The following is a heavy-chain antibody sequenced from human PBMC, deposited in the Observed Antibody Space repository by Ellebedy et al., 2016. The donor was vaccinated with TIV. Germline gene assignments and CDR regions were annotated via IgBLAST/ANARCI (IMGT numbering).Heavy chain of an antibody. CDR2: IIPILGIA. J-gene: IGHJ2*01. Sequence: AASVKVSCKASGGTFSSYAISWVRQAPGQGLEWMGRIIPILGIANYAQKFQGRVTITADKSTSTAYMELSSLRSEDTAVYYCARYPSDYSYWYFDLWGRGTLVTVSS. CDR3: ARYPSDYSYWYFDL. V-gene: IGHV1-69*04. D-gene: IGHD4-11*01. CDR1: GGTFSSYA.